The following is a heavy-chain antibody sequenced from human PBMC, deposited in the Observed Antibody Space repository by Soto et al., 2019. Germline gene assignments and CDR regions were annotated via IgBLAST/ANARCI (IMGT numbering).Heavy chain of an antibody. CDR3: ARTLDYYDSSGAFDY. V-gene: IGHV2-70*04. D-gene: IGHD3-22*01. CDR2: IGWDDDK. CDR1: GFSLSTSGMR. Sequence: SGPTLVNPTQTLTLTCTFSGFSLSTSGMRVSWIRQPPGKALEWLARIGWDDDKFYSTALKTRLTISKDTSKNQVVLTMTNMDPVDTATYYCARTLDYYDSSGAFDYWGQGTLVTVS. J-gene: IGHJ4*02.